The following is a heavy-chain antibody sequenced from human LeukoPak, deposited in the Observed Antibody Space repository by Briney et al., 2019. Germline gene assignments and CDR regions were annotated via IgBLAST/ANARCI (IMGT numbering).Heavy chain of an antibody. Sequence: GGSLRLSCAASGFIFSNYWMHWVRQVTGRGLVWVSRISADGRTTDYAGSVKGRFTNSRANAKNMLYLQMNKLRVEDTAEYYCESTTDTYFISYMDVWGKGPTVTVS. D-gene: IGHD4-11*01. V-gene: IGHV3-74*01. J-gene: IGHJ6*03. CDR3: ESTTDTYFISYMDV. CDR2: ISADGRTT. CDR1: GFIFSNYW.